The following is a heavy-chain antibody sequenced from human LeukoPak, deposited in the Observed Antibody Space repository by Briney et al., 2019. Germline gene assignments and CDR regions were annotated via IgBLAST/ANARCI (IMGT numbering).Heavy chain of an antibody. CDR1: GFTFDDYA. V-gene: IGHV3-9*01. J-gene: IGHJ4*02. D-gene: IGHD4-11*01. CDR3: AKARYYSNTPFDY. Sequence: PGGSLRLSCAASGFTFDDYAMHWVRQAPGKGLEWVSGISWNSGSIGYADSVKGRFTISRDNAKNSLYLQMNSLRAEDTALYYCAKARYYSNTPFDYWGQGTLVTVSS. CDR2: ISWNSGSI.